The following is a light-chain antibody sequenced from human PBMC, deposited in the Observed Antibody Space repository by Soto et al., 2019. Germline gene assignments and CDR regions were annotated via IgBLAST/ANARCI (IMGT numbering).Light chain of an antibody. CDR3: QSYDSSLSGYV. CDR1: TSNIGAGYD. J-gene: IGLJ1*01. V-gene: IGLV1-40*01. CDR2: DNN. Sequence: QLVLTQPPSVSGAPGQRVTISCTGSTSNIGAGYDVQWYQKLPGTAPKLLIYDNNNRPSGVPDRFSGSKSGTSASLAITGLLAEDEADYYCQSYDSSLSGYVFGTGTKLTVL.